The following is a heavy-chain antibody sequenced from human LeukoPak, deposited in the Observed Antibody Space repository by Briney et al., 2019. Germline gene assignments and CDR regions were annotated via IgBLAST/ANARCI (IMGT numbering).Heavy chain of an antibody. CDR2: ISYDGSNK. CDR3: ARDVRD. J-gene: IGHJ4*02. V-gene: IGHV3-30-3*01. Sequence: GRSLRLSCAASGFTFSSYAMHWVRQAPGKGLEWVAVISYDGSNKYYADSVKGRFTISRDNSKNTLYLQMNGLRAEDTAVYYCARDVRDWGQGTLVTVSS. CDR1: GFTFSSYA.